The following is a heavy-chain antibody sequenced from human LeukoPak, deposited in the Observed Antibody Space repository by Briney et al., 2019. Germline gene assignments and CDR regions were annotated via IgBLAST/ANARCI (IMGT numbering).Heavy chain of an antibody. Sequence: SETLSPTCTVSGGSVSSGSYYWSWIRQPPGKGLEWIGYIYYSGSTNYNPSLKSRVTISVDTSKNQFSLKLSSVTAADTAVYYCARLGRGAFLWGQGTLVTVSS. CDR3: ARLGRGAFL. CDR2: IYYSGST. J-gene: IGHJ4*02. V-gene: IGHV4-61*01. CDR1: GGSVSSGSYY. D-gene: IGHD3-10*01.